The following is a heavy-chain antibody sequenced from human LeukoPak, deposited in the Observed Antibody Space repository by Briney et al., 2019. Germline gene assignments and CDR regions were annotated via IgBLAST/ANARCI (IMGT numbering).Heavy chain of an antibody. V-gene: IGHV4-39*01. Sequence: PSETLSLTCTVSGGSIISSTYYWGWVRQSPGKGLEWIGNIYYSGTTYYNPSLKSRITISEDTSRDRFSLMLSCVTAAGTAIYYCARQVSDYYYHYMDVWGEGTTVIVSS. J-gene: IGHJ6*03. CDR2: IYYSGTT. CDR1: GGSIISSTYY. CDR3: ARQVSDYYYHYMDV.